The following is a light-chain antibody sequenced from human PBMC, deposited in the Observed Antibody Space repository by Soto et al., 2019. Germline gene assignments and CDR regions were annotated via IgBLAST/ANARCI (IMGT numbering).Light chain of an antibody. J-gene: IGLJ2*01. Sequence: QSAPTQPPPVSWAPRARGSNSFSWGRANIGINAVDWYHQLPGTAPKVLIYANNQRPSGVPDRFSGSKSGTSASLAINGLQSDDEAHYYCAAWDDSLNGLVFGGGTKVTVL. CDR1: RANIGINA. CDR2: ANN. CDR3: AAWDDSLNGLV. V-gene: IGLV1-44*01.